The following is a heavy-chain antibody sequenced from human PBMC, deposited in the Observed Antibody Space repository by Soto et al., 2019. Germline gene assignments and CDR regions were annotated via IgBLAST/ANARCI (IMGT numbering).Heavy chain of an antibody. CDR2: ISSTTNYI. Sequence: PGGSLTLSCAASGFTFTRYSMNWVRQAPGKGLEWVSSISSTTNYIYYADSMKGRFTVSRDKAKNSVYLEMNSLSAEDTDVYYCARESEDFTSNFDYWGQGTLVTVSS. CDR3: ARESEDFTSNFDY. J-gene: IGHJ4*02. CDR1: GFTFTRYS. V-gene: IGHV3-21*01.